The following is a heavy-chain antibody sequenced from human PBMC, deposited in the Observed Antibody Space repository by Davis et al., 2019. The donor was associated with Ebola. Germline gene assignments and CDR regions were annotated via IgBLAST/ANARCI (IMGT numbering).Heavy chain of an antibody. CDR1: GFGVNNNY. Sequence: GGSLRLSCAASGFGVNNNYMSWVRQAPGKGLEWVSLINSVGGILYADSVRARFTIFRDNSKNTLFLQMNSLRAEDTAVYYCVRSRGNNPSEREFDYWGQGTLVTVSS. CDR2: INSVGGI. CDR3: VRSRGNNPSEREFDY. J-gene: IGHJ4*02. V-gene: IGHV3-66*01. D-gene: IGHD3-10*01.